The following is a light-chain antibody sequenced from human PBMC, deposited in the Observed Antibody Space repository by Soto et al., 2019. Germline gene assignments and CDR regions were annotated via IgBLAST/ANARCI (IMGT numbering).Light chain of an antibody. V-gene: IGLV6-57*02. CDR1: SGSVARNY. Sequence: NFMLTQPQSVSESPGKTITISCPGSSGSVARNYIQWYQQRPGSAPTTVIYEDNRRPSGVPERFSGSVDSSSNSASLTISGLKPEDEADYYCQSYDSDNRGVFGGGTQLTVL. J-gene: IGLJ2*01. CDR2: EDN. CDR3: QSYDSDNRGV.